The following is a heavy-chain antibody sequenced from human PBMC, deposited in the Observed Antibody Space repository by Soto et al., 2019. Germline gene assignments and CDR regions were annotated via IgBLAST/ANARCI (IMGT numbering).Heavy chain of an antibody. CDR2: IYYSGST. CDR3: ARDRMVRGVIVDWFDP. CDR1: GGSISSGGYY. J-gene: IGHJ5*02. V-gene: IGHV4-31*03. Sequence: QVQLQESGPGLVKPSQTLSLTCTVSGGSISSGGYYWSWIRQHPGKGLEWIGYIYYSGSTYYNPSLKSRVTISVDTSKNQFSLKLSSVTAADTAVYYCARDRMVRGVIVDWFDPWGQGTLVTVSS. D-gene: IGHD3-10*01.